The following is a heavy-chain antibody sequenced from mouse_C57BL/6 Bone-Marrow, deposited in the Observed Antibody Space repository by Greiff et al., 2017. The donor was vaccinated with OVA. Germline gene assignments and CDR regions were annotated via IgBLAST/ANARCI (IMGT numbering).Heavy chain of an antibody. Sequence: VQLQQPGAELVKPGASVKLSCKASGYTFTSYWMHWVKQRPGQGLEWIGMIHPNSGSTNYNEKFKSKATLTVDKSSSTAYMQHSSLTSEDSAVYDGARKGYDYGMSDDYFDYWGQGTTLTVSS. CDR1: GYTFTSYW. V-gene: IGHV1-64*01. D-gene: IGHD1-1*01. J-gene: IGHJ2*01. CDR2: IHPNSGST. CDR3: ARKGYDYGMSDDYFDY.